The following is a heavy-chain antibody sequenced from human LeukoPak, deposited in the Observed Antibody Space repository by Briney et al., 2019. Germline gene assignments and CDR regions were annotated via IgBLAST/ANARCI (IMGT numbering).Heavy chain of an antibody. CDR2: INPNSGGT. J-gene: IGHJ3*02. CDR1: GYTFTRYY. Sequence: GASVKVSCKASGYTFTRYYMHWVRQAPGQGLEWMGWINPNSGGTNYAQKFQGRVTMTRDTSISTAYMELSRLRSDDTAVYYCASPTYYYGSGSYDAFDIWGQGTMVTVSS. D-gene: IGHD3-10*01. CDR3: ASPTYYYGSGSYDAFDI. V-gene: IGHV1-2*02.